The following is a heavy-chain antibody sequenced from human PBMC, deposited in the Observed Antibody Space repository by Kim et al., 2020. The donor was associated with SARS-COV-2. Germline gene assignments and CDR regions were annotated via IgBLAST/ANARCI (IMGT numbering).Heavy chain of an antibody. Sequence: GGSLRLSCAASGFTFSSYAMSWVRQAPGKGLEWVSAISGSGGSTYYADSVKGRFTISRDNSKNTLYLQMNSLRAEDTAVYYCAKAGPNSEITMVRGASYYFDYWGQGTLVTVSS. V-gene: IGHV3-23*01. CDR1: GFTFSSYA. CDR2: ISGSGGST. CDR3: AKAGPNSEITMVRGASYYFDY. D-gene: IGHD3-10*01. J-gene: IGHJ4*02.